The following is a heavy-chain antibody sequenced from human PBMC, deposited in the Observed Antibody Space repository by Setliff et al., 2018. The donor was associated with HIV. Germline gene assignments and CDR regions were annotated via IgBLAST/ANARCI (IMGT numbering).Heavy chain of an antibody. CDR1: GGTFSSYA. V-gene: IGHV1-69*10. J-gene: IGHJ4*02. CDR2: IIPFHGTV. D-gene: IGHD6-19*01. CDR3: AKSSDWPPYYFDH. Sequence: SVKVSCKASGGTFSSYAISWVRQAPGQGLEWLGGIIPFHGTVNYAPKFRGRVSITTDKLLTIAYLDLNSLRAEDTALYYCAKSSDWPPYYFDHWGQGTLVTVSS.